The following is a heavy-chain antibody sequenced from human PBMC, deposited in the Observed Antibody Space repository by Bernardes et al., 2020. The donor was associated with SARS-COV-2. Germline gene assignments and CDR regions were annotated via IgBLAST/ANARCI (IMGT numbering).Heavy chain of an antibody. V-gene: IGHV3-48*01. CDR1: GITFNTYS. CDR2: ISPGSSTI. CDR3: ARENDWYQYPFFYGLDV. D-gene: IGHD3-9*01. Sequence: GGSLRLSCADSGITFNTYSMHWVRQAPGRGLEWLSYISPGSSTIFYADSVKGRFTISRDNDNNSVYLQMSSLRVEDTAVYYCARENDWYQYPFFYGLDVWGHGTTVTVSS. J-gene: IGHJ6*02.